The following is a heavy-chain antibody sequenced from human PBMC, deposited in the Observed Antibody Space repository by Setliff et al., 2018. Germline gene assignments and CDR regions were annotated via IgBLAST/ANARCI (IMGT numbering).Heavy chain of an antibody. CDR3: TTDPSPTFGGVIGAAFDF. V-gene: IGHV3-15*01. J-gene: IGHJ3*01. D-gene: IGHD3-16*01. CDR2: IKSKRDGVTT. CDR1: GFTFSSYA. Sequence: LSLTCVASGFTFSSYAMNWVRQAPGKGLEWVGRIKSKRDGVTTDYAAPVKGRFTISGDDSKNTLYLQMNSLKTEDTAVYYCTTDPSPTFGGVIGAAFDFWGQGTMVTVSS.